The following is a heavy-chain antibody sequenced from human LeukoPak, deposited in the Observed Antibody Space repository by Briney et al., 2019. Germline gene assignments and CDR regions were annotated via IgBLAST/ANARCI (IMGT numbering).Heavy chain of an antibody. CDR2: MNPXNGNT. V-gene: IGHV1-8*01. CDR1: D. D-gene: IGHD3-10*01. J-gene: IGHJ5*02. CDR3: VRDGEGVAISVNFWFDP. Sequence: DIXXXRQAPGQGLEWMGXMNPXNGNTGYARKFQGRVTMTRDTSISTAYMELRSLTSEDTAIYYCVRDGEGVAISVNFWFDPWGQGTLVTVSS.